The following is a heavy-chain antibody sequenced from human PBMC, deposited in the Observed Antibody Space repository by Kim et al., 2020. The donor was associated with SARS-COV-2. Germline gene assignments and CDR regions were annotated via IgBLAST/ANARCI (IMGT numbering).Heavy chain of an antibody. J-gene: IGHJ6*02. CDR1: GGSFSGYY. V-gene: IGHV4-34*01. CDR3: ARIAVAQQRGMDV. D-gene: IGHD6-19*01. CDR2: INHSGST. Sequence: SETLSLTCAVYGGSFSGYYWSWIRQPPGKGLEWIGEINHSGSTNYNPSLKSRVTISVDTSKNQFSLKLSSVTAADTAVYYCARIAVAQQRGMDVWGQGTTVTVSS.